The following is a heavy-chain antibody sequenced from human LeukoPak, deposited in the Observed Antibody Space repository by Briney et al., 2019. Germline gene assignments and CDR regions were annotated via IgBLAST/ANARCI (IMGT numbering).Heavy chain of an antibody. CDR2: ISSSGSTI. CDR1: GFFFSSYE. J-gene: IGHJ4*02. Sequence: SGGSLRLSCAASGFFFSSYEMNWVRQAPGKGLEWVSYISSSGSTIYYADSVKGRFTISRDNAKNSLYLQMNSLRAEDTAVYYCARDHPPYDYWGQGTLVTVSS. V-gene: IGHV3-48*03. CDR3: ARDHPPYDY.